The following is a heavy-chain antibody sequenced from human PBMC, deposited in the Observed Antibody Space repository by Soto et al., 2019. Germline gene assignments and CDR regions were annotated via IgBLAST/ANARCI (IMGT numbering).Heavy chain of an antibody. D-gene: IGHD2-15*01. CDR2: IYYSGST. CDR1: GGSISSGDYY. J-gene: IGHJ4*02. V-gene: IGHV4-30-4*01. Sequence: QVQLQESGPGLVKPSQTLSLTCTVSGGSISSGDYYWSWIRQPPGKGLEWIGYIYYSGSTYYNPSLKSRVTISVDTSKNQFSLKLSSVTAADTAVYYCARARGRCSGGSCYDFDYWGQGTLVTVSS. CDR3: ARARGRCSGGSCYDFDY.